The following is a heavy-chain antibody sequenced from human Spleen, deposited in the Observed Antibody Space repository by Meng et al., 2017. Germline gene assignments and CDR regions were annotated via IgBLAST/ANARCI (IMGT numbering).Heavy chain of an antibody. V-gene: IGHV3-74*01. D-gene: IGHD4-17*01. CDR2: INSDGSFT. CDR1: EFAFSVYS. J-gene: IGHJ5*02. CDR3: AADFGDYGA. Sequence: GGSLRLSCAASEFAFSVYSMYWVRQAPGKGLVWVSRINSDGSFTSYADSVKGRFTISRDNAKNTLYLQMNSLRAEDTAVYYCAADFGDYGAWGQGTLVTVSS.